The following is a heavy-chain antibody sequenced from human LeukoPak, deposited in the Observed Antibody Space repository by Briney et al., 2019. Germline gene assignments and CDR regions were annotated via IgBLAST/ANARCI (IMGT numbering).Heavy chain of an antibody. D-gene: IGHD6-25*01. CDR3: ARVQWGNTSDY. CDR2: ISSSSSYI. V-gene: IGHV3-21*01. CDR1: GFTFSSYS. Sequence: GGSLRLSCAASGFTFSSYSMNWVRQAPGKGLEWVSSISSSSSYIYYADSVKGRFTISRDNAKNSLYLQMNSLRVEDTAVYYCARVQWGNTSDYWGQGTLVTVSS. J-gene: IGHJ4*02.